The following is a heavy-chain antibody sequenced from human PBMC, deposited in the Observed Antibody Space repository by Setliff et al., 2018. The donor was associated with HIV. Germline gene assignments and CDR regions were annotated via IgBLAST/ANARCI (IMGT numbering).Heavy chain of an antibody. D-gene: IGHD3-22*01. V-gene: IGHV4-4*07. CDR3: ARVRLTMIMMVDYFDQ. Sequence: SETLSLTCSVSGGSISNFYWSWIRQPPGKGLEWVGHIYSTGDTNYNPSLKSRVTLSADTSKNQPSLSLTSVTAADTAVYYCARVRLTMIMMVDYFDQRGQGTLVTVSS. CDR2: IYSTGDT. CDR1: GGSISNFY. J-gene: IGHJ4*02.